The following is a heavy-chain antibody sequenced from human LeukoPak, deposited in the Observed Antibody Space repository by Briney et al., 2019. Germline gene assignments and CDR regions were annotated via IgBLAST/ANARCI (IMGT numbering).Heavy chain of an antibody. D-gene: IGHD6-13*01. V-gene: IGHV3-23*01. Sequence: GGSLSLSCAVSGFPFSSYPMSWFHQAPGKGLEWVSAISGSGGSTYYADSVKGRFTISRDNSKNTLYLQMNSLRAEDTAVYYCAKSIAAAGTSFDYWGQGTLVTVSS. CDR1: GFPFSSYP. CDR3: AKSIAAAGTSFDY. CDR2: ISGSGGST. J-gene: IGHJ4*02.